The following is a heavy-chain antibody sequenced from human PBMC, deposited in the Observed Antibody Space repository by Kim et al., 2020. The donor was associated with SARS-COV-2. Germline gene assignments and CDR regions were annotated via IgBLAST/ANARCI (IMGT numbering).Heavy chain of an antibody. CDR2: INHSGST. CDR3: ARDGYSGSYYGRVHYAFDI. CDR1: GGSFSGYY. V-gene: IGHV4-34*01. Sequence: SETLSLTCAVYGGSFSGYYWSWIRQPPGKGLEWIGEINHSGSTNYNPSLKSRVTISIDTSKNQFSLKLSSVTAADTAVYYCARDGYSGSYYGRVHYAFDIWGQGTMVTVSS. D-gene: IGHD1-26*01. J-gene: IGHJ3*02.